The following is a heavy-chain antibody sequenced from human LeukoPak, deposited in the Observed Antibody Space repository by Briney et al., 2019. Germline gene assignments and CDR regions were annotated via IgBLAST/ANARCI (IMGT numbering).Heavy chain of an antibody. Sequence: GSLRLSCAASGFAFSSYAMSWVRQAPGKGLEWVSAISGSGGSTYYADSVKGRFTISRDNSKNTLYLQVNSLRAGDTALYYCANNYCSSTTCRPDYGGNYWGQGTLVTVSS. CDR1: GFAFSSYA. J-gene: IGHJ4*02. D-gene: IGHD2-2*01. CDR3: ANNYCSSTTCRPDYGGNY. CDR2: ISGSGGST. V-gene: IGHV3-23*01.